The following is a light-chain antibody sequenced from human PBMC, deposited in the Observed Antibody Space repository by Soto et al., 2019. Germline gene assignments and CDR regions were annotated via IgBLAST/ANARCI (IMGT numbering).Light chain of an antibody. CDR1: SSDVGGYNY. Sequence: QSAPTQPASVSGSPGQSITISCTGTSSDVGGYNYVSWYQHHPGKAPKLIIYDVSDRPSGVSNRFSGSKSGNTASLTISGLQAEDEADYYCSSYTSSSTLLFGTGTKLTVL. CDR3: SSYTSSSTLL. CDR2: DVS. V-gene: IGLV2-14*03. J-gene: IGLJ1*01.